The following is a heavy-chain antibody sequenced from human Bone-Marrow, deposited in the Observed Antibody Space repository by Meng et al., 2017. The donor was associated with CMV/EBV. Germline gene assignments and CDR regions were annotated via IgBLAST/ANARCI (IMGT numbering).Heavy chain of an antibody. CDR2: FDPEDGET. CDR1: GYTLTELS. CDR3: ARSITIFGVVDY. J-gene: IGHJ4*02. D-gene: IGHD3-3*01. V-gene: IGHV1-24*01. Sequence: ASVKVSCKVSGYTLTELSMHWVRQAPGKGLEWMGGFDPEDGETIYAQKFQGRVTMTEDTSTDTAYMELSSLRSDDTAVYYCARSITIFGVVDYWGQGTLVTVSS.